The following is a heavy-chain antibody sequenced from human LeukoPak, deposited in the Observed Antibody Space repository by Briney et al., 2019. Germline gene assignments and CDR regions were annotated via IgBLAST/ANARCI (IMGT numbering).Heavy chain of an antibody. Sequence: GGSLRLSCAASGFTFSIYGMHWVRQAPGKGLEWVAFIRYDGSIKYYADSVKGRFTISRENSKNTLYLQMNSLRAEDAAVYYCAKDLGAWGYFDYWGQGILVTVSS. J-gene: IGHJ4*02. CDR3: AKDLGAWGYFDY. CDR2: IRYDGSIK. CDR1: GFTFSIYG. V-gene: IGHV3-30*02. D-gene: IGHD7-27*01.